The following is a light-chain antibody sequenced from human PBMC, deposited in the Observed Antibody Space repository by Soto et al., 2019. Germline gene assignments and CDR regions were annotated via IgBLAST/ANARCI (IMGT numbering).Light chain of an antibody. CDR2: DAS. CDR3: QQYNSYSRFT. V-gene: IGKV1-5*01. Sequence: DIQMTQSPSTLSASVGDRVTITCRASQSISSWLAWYQQKPGKAPKLLIYDASSLESGVPSRFSGSGSGKEFTLTISSLQPDDFATYYCQQYNSYSRFTFGPGTKVDIK. J-gene: IGKJ3*01. CDR1: QSISSW.